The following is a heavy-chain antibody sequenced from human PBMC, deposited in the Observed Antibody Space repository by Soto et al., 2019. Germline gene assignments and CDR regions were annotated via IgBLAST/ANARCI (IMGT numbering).Heavy chain of an antibody. CDR2: ITGSGGNT. D-gene: IGHD6-6*01. J-gene: IGHJ4*02. CDR1: GFTFDDYG. CDR3: AKDGSPSY. V-gene: IGHV3-23*01. Sequence: GGSLRLSCAASGFTFDDYGMSWVRQPPGKGLEWVSGITGSGGNTDYADSVKGRFTISRDNSKNTLFLQMSSLRAEDTAIYYCAKDGSPSYWGQGTLVTVSS.